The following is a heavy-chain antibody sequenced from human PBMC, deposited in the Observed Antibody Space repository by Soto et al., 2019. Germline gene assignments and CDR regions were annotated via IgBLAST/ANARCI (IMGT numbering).Heavy chain of an antibody. CDR3: ARDPLATGHGRAV. J-gene: IGHJ6*02. Sequence: EVQLVETGGGLIQPGGSLRLSCAASGFTVSSNYMSWVRQAPGKGLEWVSVIYSGGSTYYADSVRGRFTISRDNSKNTLNLQRKSLRAENPAVYYCARDPLATGHGRAVGGQGTRSPSP. V-gene: IGHV3-53*02. CDR1: GFTVSSNY. CDR2: IYSGGST.